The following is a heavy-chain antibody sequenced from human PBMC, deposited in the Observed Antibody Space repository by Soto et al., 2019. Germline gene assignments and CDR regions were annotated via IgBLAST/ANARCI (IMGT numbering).Heavy chain of an antibody. CDR1: GFTFRGYA. J-gene: IGHJ5*02. D-gene: IGHD3-22*01. Sequence: QLGWSVRLSCAASGFTFRGYAVHWVRQAPGKGLEWVAVISYDGSNKYYADSVKGRFTISRDNSNNTLYLQMNSLRAEDTGVYYCARDQDRVYSSGYSSDHESDP. CDR2: ISYDGSNK. V-gene: IGHV3-30-3*01. CDR3: ARDQDRVYSSGYSSDHESDP.